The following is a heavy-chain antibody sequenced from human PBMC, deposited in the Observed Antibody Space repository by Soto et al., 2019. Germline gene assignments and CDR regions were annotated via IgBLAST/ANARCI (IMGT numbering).Heavy chain of an antibody. CDR2: IIPILGIA. CDR3: AHYDILTGYDY. CDR1: GGTFSSYT. D-gene: IGHD3-9*01. Sequence: ASVKVSCKASGGTFSSYTISWVRQAPGQGLEWMGRIIPILGIANYAQKFQGRVTITADKSTSTAYMELSSLRSEDTAVYYCAHYDILTGYDYWGQGTLVPVSS. J-gene: IGHJ4*02. V-gene: IGHV1-69*02.